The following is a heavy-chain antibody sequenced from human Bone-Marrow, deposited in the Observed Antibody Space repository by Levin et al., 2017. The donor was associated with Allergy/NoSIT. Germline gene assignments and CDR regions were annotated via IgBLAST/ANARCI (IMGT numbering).Heavy chain of an antibody. J-gene: IGHJ5*02. Sequence: PSETLSLTCAISGDSVSSNNAAWNWIRQSPSRGLEWLGRTYYRSKWWTDYAVSVRSRISINPDTSKNLVSLQLNSVSPEDTAVYYCAGDGGGAPNWFDPWGQGTLVTVSS. CDR1: GDSVSSNNAA. CDR2: TYYRSKWWT. V-gene: IGHV6-1*01. D-gene: IGHD2-15*01. CDR3: AGDGGGAPNWFDP.